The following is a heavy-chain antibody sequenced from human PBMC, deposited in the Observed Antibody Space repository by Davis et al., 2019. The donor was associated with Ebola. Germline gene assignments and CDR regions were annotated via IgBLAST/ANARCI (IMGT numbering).Heavy chain of an antibody. CDR2: IIPIFGTA. CDR3: ARDRRSSGWSLSE. V-gene: IGHV1-69*13. CDR1: GGTFSSYA. D-gene: IGHD6-19*01. Sequence: SVKVSCKASGGTFSSYAISWVRQAPGQGLEWMGGIIPIFGTANYAQKFQGRVTITADESTSTAYMELSSLRSEDTAVYYCARDRRSSGWSLSEWGQGTLVTVSS. J-gene: IGHJ4*02.